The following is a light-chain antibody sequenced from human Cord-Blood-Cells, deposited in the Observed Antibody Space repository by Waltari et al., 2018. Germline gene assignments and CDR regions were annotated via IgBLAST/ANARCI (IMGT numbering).Light chain of an antibody. Sequence: SSELTQSPSVSVSPGQTASITCSGANLGDKYACWYQQKPGQSPVLVIYQDSKRPSGIPERFSGSNSGNTATLTISGTQAMDEADYYCQAWDSSTVVFGGGTKLTVL. J-gene: IGLJ2*01. CDR3: QAWDSSTVV. CDR1: NLGDKY. CDR2: QDS. V-gene: IGLV3-1*01.